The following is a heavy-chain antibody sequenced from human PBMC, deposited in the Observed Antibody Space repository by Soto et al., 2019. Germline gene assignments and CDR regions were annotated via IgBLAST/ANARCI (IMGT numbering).Heavy chain of an antibody. CDR3: AKDRTAYYYDSSGYFPLLGY. V-gene: IGHV1-18*04. Sequence: GXSVKESFKDSRCTFTSYGISWVRQAAGQGLEWMGWISAYNGNTNYAQKLQGRVTMTTDTSTSTAYMELRSLRSDDTAVYYCAKDRTAYYYDSSGYFPLLGYWGQGTLVTVSS. J-gene: IGHJ4*02. CDR1: RCTFTSYG. D-gene: IGHD3-22*01. CDR2: ISAYNGNT.